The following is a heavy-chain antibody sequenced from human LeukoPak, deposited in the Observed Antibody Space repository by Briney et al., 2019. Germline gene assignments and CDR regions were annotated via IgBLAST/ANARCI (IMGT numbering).Heavy chain of an antibody. Sequence: PSETLSLTCTVSGGSISSYYWSWIRQPPGKGMEWIGYIYYSGSTNYNPSLKSRVTISVGTSKNQFSLKLSSVTAADTAVYYCARGVSSGSDYWGQGTLVTVSS. CDR3: ARGVSSGSDY. V-gene: IGHV4-59*08. CDR2: IYYSGST. J-gene: IGHJ4*02. D-gene: IGHD3-10*01. CDR1: GGSISSYY.